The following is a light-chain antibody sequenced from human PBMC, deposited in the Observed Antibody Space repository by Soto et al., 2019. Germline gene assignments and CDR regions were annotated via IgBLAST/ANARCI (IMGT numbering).Light chain of an antibody. J-gene: IGKJ4*01. V-gene: IGKV3-11*01. Sequence: EIVLTQSPATLSLSPGERATLSCRASQSVSSYLAWYQQKPGQPPRLLIYGASNRATGIPARFSGSGSGTDFTLTISSLEPEDSAVYYCLQRSNWLTFGGGTKV. CDR1: QSVSSY. CDR2: GAS. CDR3: LQRSNWLT.